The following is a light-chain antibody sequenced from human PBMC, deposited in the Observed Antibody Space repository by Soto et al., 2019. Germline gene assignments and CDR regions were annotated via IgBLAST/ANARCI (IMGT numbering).Light chain of an antibody. V-gene: IGLV2-23*01. CDR3: CSYAGSSTSWV. Sequence: QSALTQPASVSGSPGQSITISCTGTSSDAGNYKFVSWYQQHPGKAPKVIIYEDSTRPSGVSNRISGSKSGNTASLTISGLQAEDEADYYCCSYAGSSTSWVFGGGTQLTVL. J-gene: IGLJ3*02. CDR1: SSDAGNYKF. CDR2: EDS.